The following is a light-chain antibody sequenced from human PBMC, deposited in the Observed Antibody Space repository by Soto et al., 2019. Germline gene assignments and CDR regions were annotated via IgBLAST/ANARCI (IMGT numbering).Light chain of an antibody. Sequence: QSVLTQPPSVSGAPGQRVTISCTGSSSNIGAGYDVHWYLQLPGTAPKLIIYGNTNRPSGVPDRFSGSKSGYSASLTISGLQAEDEADYYCNSWTSSSTYVFGTGTKVTVL. CDR1: SSNIGAGYD. J-gene: IGLJ1*01. CDR2: GNT. V-gene: IGLV1-40*01. CDR3: NSWTSSSTYV.